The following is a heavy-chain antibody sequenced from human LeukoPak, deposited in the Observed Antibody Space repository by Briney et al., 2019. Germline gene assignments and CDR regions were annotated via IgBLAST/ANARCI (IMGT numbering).Heavy chain of an antibody. CDR2: INPNSGGT. CDR1: GYTFTGYY. Sequence: ASVKVSCEASGYTFTGYYMHWVRQAPGQGLEWMGWINPNSGGTNYAQKFQGRVTMTRDTSISTAYMELSRLRSDDTAVYYCARDYYYYYYMDVWGKGTTVTVSS. CDR3: ARDYYYYYYMDV. V-gene: IGHV1-2*02. J-gene: IGHJ6*03.